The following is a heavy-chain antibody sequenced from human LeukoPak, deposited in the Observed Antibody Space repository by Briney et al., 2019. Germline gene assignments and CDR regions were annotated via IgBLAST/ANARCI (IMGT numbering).Heavy chain of an antibody. J-gene: IGHJ3*02. CDR2: ISWNSGSI. CDR1: GFTFDDYA. V-gene: IGHV3-9*01. Sequence: GGSLRLSCAASGFTFDDYAMHWVRQAPGKGLEWVSGISWNSGSIGYADSVKGRFTISRDNAKNSLYLQMNSLRAEDTALYYCAKDISTYDSSGLDAFDIWGQGTMVTVSS. CDR3: AKDISTYDSSGLDAFDI. D-gene: IGHD3-22*01.